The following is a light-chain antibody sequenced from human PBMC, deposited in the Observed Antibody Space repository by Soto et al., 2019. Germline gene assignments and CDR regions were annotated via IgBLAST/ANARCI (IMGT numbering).Light chain of an antibody. CDR3: QQRSNWPLT. CDR2: DAS. V-gene: IGKV3-11*01. Sequence: EIVLTQSPATLSLSPGERATLSCRASQSVSSYLAWYQQKPGQAPRLLIYDASNRATGIPARFSGSESGTDFTLTISSLEPEDFAVYYCQQRSNWPLTFGGETKVEIK. J-gene: IGKJ4*01. CDR1: QSVSSY.